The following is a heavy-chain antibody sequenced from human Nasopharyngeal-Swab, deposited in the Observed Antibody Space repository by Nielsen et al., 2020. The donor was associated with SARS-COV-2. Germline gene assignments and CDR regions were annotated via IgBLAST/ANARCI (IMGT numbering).Heavy chain of an antibody. CDR3: ARVLYNYYYYYYMDV. J-gene: IGHJ6*03. D-gene: IGHD2-8*01. Sequence: RQAPGKGLEWIGSIYHSGSTYYNPSLKSRVTISVDTSKNQFSLKLSSVTAADTAAYYCARVLYNYYYYYYMDVWGKGTTVTVSS. V-gene: IGHV4-38-2*02. CDR2: IYHSGST.